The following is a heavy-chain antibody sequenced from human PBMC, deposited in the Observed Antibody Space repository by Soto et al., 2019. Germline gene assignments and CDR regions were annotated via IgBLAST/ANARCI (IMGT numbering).Heavy chain of an antibody. CDR2: IWYDGSNK. CDR1: GFTFSSYG. CDR3: ARVYSSGWYGAFDI. D-gene: IGHD6-19*01. V-gene: IGHV3-33*01. Sequence: RLSCEASGFTFSSYGMHCVRQAPGKGLEWVAVIWYDGSNKYYADSVKGRFTISRDNSKNTLYLQMNSLRAEDTAVYYCARVYSSGWYGAFDIWGQGTMVTVSS. J-gene: IGHJ3*02.